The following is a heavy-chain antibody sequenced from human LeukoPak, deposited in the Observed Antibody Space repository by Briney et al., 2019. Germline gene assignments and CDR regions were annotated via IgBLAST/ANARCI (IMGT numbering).Heavy chain of an antibody. Sequence: SETLSLTCTDSGVSISSYYWSWIRQPPGKGLEWIRYIYYSGSTNYNPSLKSRVTISVDTSKNQFSLKLNSVTAADTAVCYCARGEHNWNDLGWFDPWGQGTLVTVSS. V-gene: IGHV4-59*01. CDR3: ARGEHNWNDLGWFDP. CDR2: IYYSGST. CDR1: GVSISSYY. D-gene: IGHD1-20*01. J-gene: IGHJ5*02.